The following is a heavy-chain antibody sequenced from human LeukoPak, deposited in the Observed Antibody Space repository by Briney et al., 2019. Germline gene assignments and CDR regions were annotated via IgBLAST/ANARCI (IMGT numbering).Heavy chain of an antibody. Sequence: GASVKVSCKASGGTFSSYAISWVRQAPGQGLEWMGRINPNSGGTNYAQKFQGRVTMTRDTSISTAYMELSRLRSDDTAVYYCARGRYSSGWYSILDYWGQGTLVTVSS. CDR1: GGTFSSYA. D-gene: IGHD6-19*01. V-gene: IGHV1-2*02. J-gene: IGHJ4*02. CDR2: INPNSGGT. CDR3: ARGRYSSGWYSILDY.